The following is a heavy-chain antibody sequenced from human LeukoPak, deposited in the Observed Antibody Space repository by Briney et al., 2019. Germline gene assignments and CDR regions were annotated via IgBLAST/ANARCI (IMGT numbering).Heavy chain of an antibody. CDR3: AKSPRNGGQGAFDI. CDR1: GFTFSSYA. Sequence: GGSLRLFCAASGFTFSSYAMSWVRQAPGKGLEWVSAVSSTGGATYYADSVKGRFAISRDNARKTVDLQMDSLRAEDTAVYYCAKSPRNGGQGAFDIWGQGTMVIVSS. D-gene: IGHD2-15*01. J-gene: IGHJ3*02. V-gene: IGHV3-23*01. CDR2: VSSTGGAT.